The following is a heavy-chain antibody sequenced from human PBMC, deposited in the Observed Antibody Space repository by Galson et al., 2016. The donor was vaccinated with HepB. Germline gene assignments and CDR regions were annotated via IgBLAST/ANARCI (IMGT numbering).Heavy chain of an antibody. CDR3: ARSALAIGGHKSFDF. D-gene: IGHD2/OR15-2a*01. CDR2: ISGDMNYI. Sequence: SLRLSCAGSGFTFSTYSMHWVRQAPGKGLEWVSSISGDMNYIYYADSVEGRFTISRDNARNSVFLQMNSLRVEDTAVYFCARSALAIGGHKSFDFLGQGTLVTVSS. V-gene: IGHV3-21*01. CDR1: GFTFSTYS. J-gene: IGHJ4*02.